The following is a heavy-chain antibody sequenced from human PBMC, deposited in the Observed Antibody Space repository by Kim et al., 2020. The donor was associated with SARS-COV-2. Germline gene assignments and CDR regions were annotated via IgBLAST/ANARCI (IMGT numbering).Heavy chain of an antibody. J-gene: IGHJ6*02. D-gene: IGHD3-10*01. Sequence: SETLSLTCTVSGGSISSYYWSWIRQPPGKGLEWIGYIYYSGSTNYNPSLKSRVTISVDTSKNQFSLKLSSVTAADTAVYYCARSNHGSGSAYYYCMDVWGQGTTVTVSS. V-gene: IGHV4-59*01. CDR1: GGSISSYY. CDR3: ARSNHGSGSAYYYCMDV. CDR2: IYYSGST.